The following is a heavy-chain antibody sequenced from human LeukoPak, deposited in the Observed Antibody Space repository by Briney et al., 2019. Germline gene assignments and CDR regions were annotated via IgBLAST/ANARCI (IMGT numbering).Heavy chain of an antibody. CDR3: ARSSYSSSSSV. CDR2: INSDGSEG. V-gene: IGHV3-7*03. CDR1: GFTFSSYA. Sequence: GGSLRLSCAASGFTFSSYAMHWVRQAPGKGLEWVASINSDGSEGYYADVVKGRFTISRDNAKDSLYLQINSLRAEDTAVYYCARSSYSSSSSVWGQGTMVTVSS. D-gene: IGHD6-6*01. J-gene: IGHJ3*01.